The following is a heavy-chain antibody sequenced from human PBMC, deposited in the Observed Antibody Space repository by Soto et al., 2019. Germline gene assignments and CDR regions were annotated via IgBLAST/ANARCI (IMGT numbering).Heavy chain of an antibody. CDR1: GGSISSSSYY. CDR2: IYYSGST. D-gene: IGHD3-16*02. J-gene: IGHJ2*01. V-gene: IGHV4-39*01. Sequence: PSETLSLTCTVSGGSISSSSYYWGWIRQPPGKGLEWIGSIYYSGSTYYNPSLKSRVTISVDTSKNQFSLKLSSVTAADTAVYHCSGGTYDWGSYPNGYFELWGRGTLVTVSS. CDR3: SGGTYDWGSYPNGYFEL.